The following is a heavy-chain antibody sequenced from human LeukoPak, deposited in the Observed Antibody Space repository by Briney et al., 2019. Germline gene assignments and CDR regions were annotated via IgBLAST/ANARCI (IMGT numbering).Heavy chain of an antibody. Sequence: GGSLRLSCVASGFNFGSYAMSWVRQAPGKGLEWVSGISNSGGSTYYADSVKGRFTISRDNSKNTLYLQMNSLRAEDTAVYYCAKSRGSGFANNFDYWGQGTLVTVSS. CDR3: AKSRGSGFANNFDY. V-gene: IGHV3-23*01. J-gene: IGHJ4*02. CDR1: GFNFGSYA. D-gene: IGHD3-10*01. CDR2: ISNSGGST.